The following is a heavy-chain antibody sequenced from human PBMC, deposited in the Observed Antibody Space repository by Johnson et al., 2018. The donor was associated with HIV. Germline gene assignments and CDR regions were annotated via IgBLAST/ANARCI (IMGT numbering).Heavy chain of an antibody. CDR3: AREWGMITFGGVIPRNAFDI. J-gene: IGHJ3*02. CDR1: GFTFSSYA. Sequence: VQLVESGGGVVQPGRSLRLSCAASGFTFSSYAMHWVRQAPGKGLEWVAVISYDGSNKYYADSVKGRFTISRAKAKNTLHLQMNSLRAEDTAVYYCAREWGMITFGGVIPRNAFDIWGQGTMVTVSS. CDR2: ISYDGSNK. D-gene: IGHD3-16*01. V-gene: IGHV3-30-3*01.